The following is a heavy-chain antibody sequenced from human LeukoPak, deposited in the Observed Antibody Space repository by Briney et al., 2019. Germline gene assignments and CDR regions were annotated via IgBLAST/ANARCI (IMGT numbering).Heavy chain of an antibody. D-gene: IGHD4/OR15-4a*01. CDR2: ICYSGST. J-gene: IGHJ4*02. V-gene: IGHV4-59*01. Sequence: SETLSHTCTVSGGSISSYCWSWIRQPPGKGLEWIGYICYSGSTNYNPSLKSRVTISVDTSKNQFSLKLSSVTAADTALYYCARDLYGGYIDYWGQGTLVTVSS. CDR3: ARDLYGGYIDY. CDR1: GGSISSYC.